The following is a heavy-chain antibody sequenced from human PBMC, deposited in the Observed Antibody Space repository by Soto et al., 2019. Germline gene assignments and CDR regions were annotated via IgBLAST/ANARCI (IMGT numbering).Heavy chain of an antibody. D-gene: IGHD1-26*01. CDR1: GYTFTSYA. V-gene: IGHV1-3*01. J-gene: IGHJ5*02. Sequence: ASVKVSCKASGYTFTSYAMHWVRQAPGQRLEWMGWINAGNGNTKYSQKFQGRVTITRDTSASTAYMELSSLRSEDTAVYYCANNQIVGATRYNWFDPWGQGTLVTVSS. CDR2: INAGNGNT. CDR3: ANNQIVGATRYNWFDP.